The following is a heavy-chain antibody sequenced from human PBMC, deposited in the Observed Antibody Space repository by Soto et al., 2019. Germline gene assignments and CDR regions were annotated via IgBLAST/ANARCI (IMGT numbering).Heavy chain of an antibody. Sequence: PRLSCTASGFTFGDYAMSWVRQAPGKGLEWVGFIRSKAYGGTTEYAASVKGRFTISRDDSKSIAYLQMNSLKTEDTAVYYCTRDRYSSSQEKIADYWCQGTLLTVSS. CDR1: GFTFGDYA. CDR3: TRDRYSSSQEKIADY. D-gene: IGHD6-6*01. V-gene: IGHV3-49*04. CDR2: IRSKAYGGTT. J-gene: IGHJ4*02.